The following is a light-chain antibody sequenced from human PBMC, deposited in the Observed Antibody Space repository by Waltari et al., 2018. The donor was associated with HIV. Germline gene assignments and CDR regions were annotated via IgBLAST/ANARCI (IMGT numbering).Light chain of an antibody. V-gene: IGKV1-39*01. J-gene: IGKJ3*01. CDR2: AAS. Sequence: DIQMTQSPSSLSASLGDRIVITCRASHNIITYVNWYQQKPGRAPDLLIYAASTLRSGVPSRFSGSGSGTDFTLTISSLQPDDFATYCGQQGYRSLTFGPGTKVDV. CDR3: QQGYRSLT. CDR1: HNIITY.